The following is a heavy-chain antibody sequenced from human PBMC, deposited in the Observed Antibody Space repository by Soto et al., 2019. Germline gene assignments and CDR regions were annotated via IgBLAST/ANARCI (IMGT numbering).Heavy chain of an antibody. CDR1: GFSLYTRGVG. V-gene: IGHV2-5*02. CDR2: LYWDNTR. D-gene: IGHD2-2*02. CDR3: ARYTPDTYFDV. J-gene: IGHJ6*03. Sequence: QITLKESRPTLVKPTQTLTLTCSFSGFSLYTRGVGVGWVRQPPGKALEWLALLYWDNTRRYSPSLKNSLTIAKGTSENQVVLTMTNMEPEDTGTYYCARYTPDTYFDVWGKGTTVTVSS.